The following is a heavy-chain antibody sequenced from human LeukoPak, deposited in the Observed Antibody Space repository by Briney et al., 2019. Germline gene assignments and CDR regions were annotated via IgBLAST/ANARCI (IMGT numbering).Heavy chain of an antibody. J-gene: IGHJ4*02. V-gene: IGHV3-74*01. D-gene: IGHD1-26*01. Sequence: PGGSLRLSCAASGFTFSSYWMHWVRQAPGKGLVWVSRINSDGSTINYADSVKDRFTISRDNAKNTLYLQMNSLRAEDTAVYYCARRSSGSPPYYFDYWGQGTLVTVSS. CDR3: ARRSSGSPPYYFDY. CDR2: INSDGSTI. CDR1: GFTFSSYW.